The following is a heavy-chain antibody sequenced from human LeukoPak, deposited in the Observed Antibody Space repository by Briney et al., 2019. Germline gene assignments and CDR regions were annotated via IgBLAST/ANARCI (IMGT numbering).Heavy chain of an antibody. Sequence: TGGSLRLSCAASGFTFSSYAMHWVRQAPGKGLEWVAVISYDGSNKYYADSVKGRFTISGDNSKNTLYLQMNSLRAEDTAVYYCARDMWHLGYCSGGSCYSEYFQHWGQGTLVTVSS. CDR1: GFTFSSYA. V-gene: IGHV3-30*04. CDR3: ARDMWHLGYCSGGSCYSEYFQH. CDR2: ISYDGSNK. D-gene: IGHD2-15*01. J-gene: IGHJ1*01.